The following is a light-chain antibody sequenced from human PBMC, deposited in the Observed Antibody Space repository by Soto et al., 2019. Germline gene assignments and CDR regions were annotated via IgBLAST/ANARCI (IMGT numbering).Light chain of an antibody. V-gene: IGKV1-39*01. CDR3: QQIHSIPYT. CDR2: AAS. J-gene: IGKJ2*01. CDR1: QTISIY. Sequence: DIQMTQSPSSLSASVGDRVTITCRASQTISIYLNWYQQKPGKAPKLLIYAASSLQSGVPSRFSGSGSGTDFTLTISSLQPEDFATYYCQQIHSIPYTFGQGAKLEIK.